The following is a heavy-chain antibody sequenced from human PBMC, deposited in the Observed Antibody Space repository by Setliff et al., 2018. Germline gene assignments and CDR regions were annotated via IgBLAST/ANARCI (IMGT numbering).Heavy chain of an antibody. CDR3: ARGLVAATLYLWY. CDR1: GFTFSSYA. Sequence: GGSLRLSCAASGFTFSSYAMSWVRQAPGKGLEWVANIKQDGSEKYYVDSVKGRFTISRDNSKNTLYLQMNSLGAEDTAVYYCARGLVAATLYLWYWGQGTLVTVSS. V-gene: IGHV3-7*03. J-gene: IGHJ4*02. D-gene: IGHD2-15*01. CDR2: IKQDGSEK.